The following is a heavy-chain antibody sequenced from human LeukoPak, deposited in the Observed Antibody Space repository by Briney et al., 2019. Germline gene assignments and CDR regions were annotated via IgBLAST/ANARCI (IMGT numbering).Heavy chain of an antibody. Sequence: SETLSLTCTVSGGSISSYYWSWIRQPAGKGLEWIGRIYTSGSTNYNPSLKSRVTMSVDTSKNQFSQKLSSVTAADTAVYYCAGSIAVAGLVDYWGQGTLVTVSS. D-gene: IGHD6-19*01. CDR3: AGSIAVAGLVDY. V-gene: IGHV4-4*07. CDR1: GGSISSYY. CDR2: IYTSGST. J-gene: IGHJ4*02.